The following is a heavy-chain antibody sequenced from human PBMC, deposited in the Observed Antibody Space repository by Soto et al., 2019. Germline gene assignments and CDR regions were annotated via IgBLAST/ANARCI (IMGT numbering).Heavy chain of an antibody. V-gene: IGHV1-18*01. Sequence: QVQLVQSGAEVKPPGASVKVSCKASGYTFTTFGISWVRQAPGQGLEWMGWTSTNNGDTYYAPRSEGRLTVTKASDTRTGYMELRSLGSVDTAVYYCEREYCRGGRCYSHACWGQGTLVTVSS. CDR1: GYTFTTFG. J-gene: IGHJ4*02. CDR3: EREYCRGGRCYSHAC. D-gene: IGHD2-15*01. CDR2: TSTNNGDT.